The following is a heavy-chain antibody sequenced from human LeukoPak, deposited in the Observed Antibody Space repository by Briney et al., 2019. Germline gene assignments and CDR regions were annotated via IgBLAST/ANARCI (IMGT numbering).Heavy chain of an antibody. Sequence: YWIGWIRQPPGKGMEWIGEINHSGSTNYNPSLKSRVTISVDTSKNQFSLKLSSVTAADTAVYYCAAHDFWSGPRDYWGQGTLVTVSS. D-gene: IGHD3-3*01. CDR3: AAHDFWSGPRDY. J-gene: IGHJ4*02. CDR1: Y. CDR2: INHSGST. V-gene: IGHV4-34*01.